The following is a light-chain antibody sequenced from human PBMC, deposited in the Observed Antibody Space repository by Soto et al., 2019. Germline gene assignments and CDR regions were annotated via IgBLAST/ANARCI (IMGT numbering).Light chain of an antibody. V-gene: IGKV1-5*03. CDR3: HQYSASHT. CDR2: KAS. J-gene: IGKJ4*01. CDR1: ESISSW. Sequence: DIQMTQSPSTLSASVGDRIIITCRASESISSWLAWYQQKPGKAPKLLIYKASTLESGVPSRFSASGSGTEFTLTISSLQPDDSETYFCHQYSASHTVGGGTKVEIK.